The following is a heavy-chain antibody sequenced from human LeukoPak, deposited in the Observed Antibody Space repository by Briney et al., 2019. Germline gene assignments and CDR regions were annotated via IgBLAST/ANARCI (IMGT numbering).Heavy chain of an antibody. CDR2: IKQDGSEK. D-gene: IGHD1-26*01. J-gene: IGHJ6*02. CDR1: GFTFSSYW. V-gene: IGHV3-7*01. CDR3: ARDLGSGSNYRYYYGMDV. Sequence: GGSLRLSCAASGFTFSSYWMSWVRQAPGKGLEWVANIKQDGSEKYYVDSVKGRFTISRDNAKNSLYLQMNSLRDEDTAVYYCARDLGSGSNYRYYYGMDVWGPGTTVTVSS.